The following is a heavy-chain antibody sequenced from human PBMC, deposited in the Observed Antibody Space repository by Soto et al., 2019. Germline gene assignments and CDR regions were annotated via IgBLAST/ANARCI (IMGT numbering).Heavy chain of an antibody. D-gene: IGHD5-12*01. Sequence: KPSETLSLTCTVSGGSLSSYFWSWIRQPPGKRLEWIGYIYYTGSTNYNPSLRSRITMSVDTSKNQFSLKLSSVTAADTAVYYCARLGATRVDFDYWGQGTLVTVSS. CDR3: ARLGATRVDFDY. V-gene: IGHV4-59*08. CDR2: IYYTGST. CDR1: GGSLSSYF. J-gene: IGHJ4*02.